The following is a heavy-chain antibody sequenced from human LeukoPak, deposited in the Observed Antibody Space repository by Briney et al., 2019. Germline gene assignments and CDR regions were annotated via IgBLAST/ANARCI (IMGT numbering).Heavy chain of an antibody. CDR3: SRSPGILGTNYFDY. CDR1: GSTFSTYA. J-gene: IGHJ4*02. Sequence: GGSLRLSCAASGSTFSTYAMPWVRQAPGKGLEWVAVISYGGSSENYADSVKGRFTVSRDNSKSTLYLQMNSLTPDDTSVYYCSRSPGILGTNYFDYWGQGTLVTVSS. D-gene: IGHD1-26*01. V-gene: IGHV3-30*04. CDR2: ISYGGSSE.